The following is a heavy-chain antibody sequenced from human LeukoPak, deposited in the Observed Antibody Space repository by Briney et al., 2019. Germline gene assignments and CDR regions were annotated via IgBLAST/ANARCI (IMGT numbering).Heavy chain of an antibody. Sequence: ASVKVSCKASGYIFTNYGFSWVRQAPGQGLEWMGWISAFNGKTKFPQKFQGRVTMTTDTSTSTAYMELRSLRSDDTAVYYCAREGESHYDILTGYYTMMDHWGQGTLVTVSS. J-gene: IGHJ4*02. CDR2: ISAFNGKT. V-gene: IGHV1-18*04. D-gene: IGHD3-9*01. CDR1: GYIFTNYG. CDR3: AREGESHYDILTGYYTMMDH.